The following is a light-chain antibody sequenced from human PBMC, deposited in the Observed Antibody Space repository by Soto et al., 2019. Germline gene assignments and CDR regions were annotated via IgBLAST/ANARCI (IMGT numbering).Light chain of an antibody. V-gene: IGKV3-20*01. J-gene: IGKJ1*01. Sequence: IGLTQSPGTLSLSTGERATLSCRASQSVSSSYLAWYQQKPGQAPRLLIYGASTRAPGIPDRFSGSASGTDFTLTISRLEPEDFAVYYCQQYGILSWPFGQGSNVAI. CDR2: GAS. CDR3: QQYGILSWP. CDR1: QSVSSSY.